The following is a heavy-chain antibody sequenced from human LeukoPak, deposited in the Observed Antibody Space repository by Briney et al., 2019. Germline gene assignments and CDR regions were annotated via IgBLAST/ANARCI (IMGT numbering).Heavy chain of an antibody. CDR3: ARRGSFVDH. V-gene: IGHV3-48*03. Sequence: GGSLRLSCAASGFTFSIYEMHWVRRAPGKGLEWISYISNTGSITYYADSVKGRFTISRDNAKNSLYLQMNSLRAEDTAVYYCARRGSFVDHWGQGTLVTVSS. J-gene: IGHJ4*02. D-gene: IGHD1-26*01. CDR1: GFTFSIYE. CDR2: ISNTGSIT.